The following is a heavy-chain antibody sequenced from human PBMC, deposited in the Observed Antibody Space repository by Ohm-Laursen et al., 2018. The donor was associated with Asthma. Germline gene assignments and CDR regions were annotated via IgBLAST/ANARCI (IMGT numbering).Heavy chain of an antibody. CDR1: GYTFTSYY. J-gene: IGHJ5*02. D-gene: IGHD3-3*01. Sequence: SSVKVSCKVSGYTFTSYYMHWVRQAPGQGLEWMGIINPSGGSISYAQKFQGRVTMTRDTSTSTVYMELSSLRSEDTAVYYCARDAYDSWSGYGNWFDPWGQGTLVTVSS. CDR2: INPSGGSI. CDR3: ARDAYDSWSGYGNWFDP. V-gene: IGHV1-46*01.